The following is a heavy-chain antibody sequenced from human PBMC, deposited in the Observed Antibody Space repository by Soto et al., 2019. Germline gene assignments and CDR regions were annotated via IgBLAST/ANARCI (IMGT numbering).Heavy chain of an antibody. Sequence: GGSVRLSCAASGFTFSSYAMSWVRQAPGKGLDWVSTIGSSGNKTYYADSVKGRFTISRDNSKNTLYLQMSSLRAEDTAMYFCANAAHMTPRLLLHYWGKATLLTLSS. CDR2: IGSSGNKT. J-gene: IGHJ4*02. CDR3: ANAAHMTPRLLLHY. V-gene: IGHV3-23*01. CDR1: GFTFSSYA. D-gene: IGHD2-15*01.